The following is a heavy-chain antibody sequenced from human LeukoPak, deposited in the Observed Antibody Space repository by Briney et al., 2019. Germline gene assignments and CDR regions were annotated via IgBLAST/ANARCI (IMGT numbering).Heavy chain of an antibody. J-gene: IGHJ4*02. D-gene: IGHD7-27*01. CDR2: ISGSGGGT. V-gene: IGHV3-23*01. Sequence: GGSLRLSCAASGFTFSSYAMSWVRQAPGKGLEWVSAISGSGGGTYYADSVKGRFTISRDSSKNTLYLQMNSLRAEDTAVYYCAKVALSDTQTGDYFDYWGQGTLVTVSS. CDR1: GFTFSSYA. CDR3: AKVALSDTQTGDYFDY.